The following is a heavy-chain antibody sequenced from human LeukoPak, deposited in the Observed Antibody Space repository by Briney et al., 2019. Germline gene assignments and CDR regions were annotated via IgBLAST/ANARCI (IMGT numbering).Heavy chain of an antibody. D-gene: IGHD2-15*01. CDR1: GFTFSTYW. V-gene: IGHV3-7*01. CDR3: ARGGLFKYFFDY. Sequence: GGSLRLSCAASGFTFSTYWMGWVRQAPGKGLEWVAKIKPDGSEKDHVDSVKGRFTISRDNAKNMLYLQMNSLRAEDTAVYYCARGGLFKYFFDYWGQGTPVTVSS. CDR2: IKPDGSEK. J-gene: IGHJ4*02.